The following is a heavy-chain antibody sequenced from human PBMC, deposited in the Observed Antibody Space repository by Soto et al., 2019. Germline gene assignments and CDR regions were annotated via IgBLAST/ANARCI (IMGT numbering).Heavy chain of an antibody. V-gene: IGHV3-74*01. J-gene: IGHJ6*02. CDR1: GFTFSSYW. CDR3: ARGHSDQLHQCYYYGMDV. CDR2: INSDESST. D-gene: IGHD2-2*01. Sequence: EVQLVESGGGLVQPGGSLRLSCAASGFTFSSYWMHWVRQAPGKGLVWVSRINSDESSTSYADSVKGRFTISRDNAKNTLDLQMNRLRAEDTAVYYCARGHSDQLHQCYYYGMDVWGQVTKVTVS.